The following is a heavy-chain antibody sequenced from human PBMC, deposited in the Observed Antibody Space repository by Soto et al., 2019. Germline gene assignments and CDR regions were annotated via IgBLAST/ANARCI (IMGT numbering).Heavy chain of an antibody. J-gene: IGHJ6*02. Sequence: PGGSLRLSCAASGFTFTSYALSWVRQAPGKGLEWISAISSSGGNTYYADSVKGRFTISRDNSKNTVYLQMNSLRAEDTAVYYCARGPAIDYGMDVWGQGTTVTVSS. V-gene: IGHV3-23*01. CDR2: ISSSGGNT. CDR1: GFTFTSYA. CDR3: ARGPAIDYGMDV. D-gene: IGHD3-22*01.